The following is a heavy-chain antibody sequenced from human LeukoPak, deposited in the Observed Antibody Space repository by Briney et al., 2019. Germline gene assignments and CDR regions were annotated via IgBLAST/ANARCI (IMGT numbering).Heavy chain of an antibody. Sequence: GGSLRLSCAASGFTFSSYSMNWVRQAPGKGLEWVSYISSSSTIYYADSVKGRFTIPRDNAKNSLYLQMNSLRAEDTAVYYCAREGESYYDYWGQGTLVTVSS. CDR3: AREGESYYDY. J-gene: IGHJ4*02. CDR1: GFTFSSYS. CDR2: ISSSSTI. V-gene: IGHV3-48*04. D-gene: IGHD2-21*01.